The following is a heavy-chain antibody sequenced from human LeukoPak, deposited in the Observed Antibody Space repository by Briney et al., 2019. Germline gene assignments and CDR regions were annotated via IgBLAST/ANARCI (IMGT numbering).Heavy chain of an antibody. CDR2: ISAGKSDT. J-gene: IGHJ4*02. CDR3: ARDLGHCRNVVCSSSAY. D-gene: IGHD1-14*01. Sequence: ASVKVSCKASGGTFSSYAISWVRQAPGQGLEWMGWISAGKSDTNYARKLRGRVTMTTDTSTNTVYMELRSLRSDDTAVYYCARDLGHCRNVVCSSSAYWGRGTLVTVSS. CDR1: GGTFSSYA. V-gene: IGHV1-18*01.